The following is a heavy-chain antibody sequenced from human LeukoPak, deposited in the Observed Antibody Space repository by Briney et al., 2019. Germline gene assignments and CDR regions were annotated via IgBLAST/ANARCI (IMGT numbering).Heavy chain of an antibody. CDR2: FDPEAGKT. J-gene: IGHJ4*02. Sequence: GASVKVSCKVSGYSLNELSMHWVRQAPGKGLEWMGGFDPEAGKTVYAEKLDGRLTVTDDTTTDTAYMQLSSLRLEDTAVYYCATDMVGYCGGVTCYSEAYWGQGSLVTVSP. D-gene: IGHD2-21*01. CDR1: GYSLNELS. CDR3: ATDMVGYCGGVTCYSEAY. V-gene: IGHV1-24*01.